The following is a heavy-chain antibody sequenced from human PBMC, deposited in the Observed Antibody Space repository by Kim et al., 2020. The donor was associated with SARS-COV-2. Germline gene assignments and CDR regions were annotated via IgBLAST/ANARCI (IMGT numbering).Heavy chain of an antibody. CDR3: AREQQLGGFDI. J-gene: IGHJ3*02. V-gene: IGHV1-3*01. CDR2: NT. Sequence: NTIYSQKFQGRFTIIRDTSATTAYMDLNSLKSEDTALYYCAREQQLGGFDIWGQGTMVTVSS. D-gene: IGHD6-13*01.